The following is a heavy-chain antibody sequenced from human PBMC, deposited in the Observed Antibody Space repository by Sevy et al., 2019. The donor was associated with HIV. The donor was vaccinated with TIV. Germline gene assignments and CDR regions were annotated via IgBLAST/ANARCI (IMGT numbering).Heavy chain of an antibody. CDR3: ARDGGYSIKWYPLY. CDR2: ISYEGTET. D-gene: IGHD1-26*01. Sequence: GGSLRLSCAASGFAFSTHAMHWVRQAPGKGLEWVAVISYEGTETFYAASVEGRLTNSRDNSKNMLSLQINSLKPEDTAVYYWARDGGYSIKWYPLYWGHGTLVTVSS. CDR1: GFAFSTHA. V-gene: IGHV3-30-3*01. J-gene: IGHJ4*01.